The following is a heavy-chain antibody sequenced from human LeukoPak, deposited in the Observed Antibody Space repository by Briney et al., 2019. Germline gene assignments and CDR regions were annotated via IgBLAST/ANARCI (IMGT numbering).Heavy chain of an antibody. CDR3: AKGEGPDDYGYAFDI. Sequence: QPGGSLRLSCAAPGFTFSSDGMHWVRQAQGKGLEWVAVISYDGSNKYYADSVKGRFTISRDNSKNTLYLQMNSLRAEDTAVYYCAKGEGPDDYGYAFDIWGQGTMVTVSS. V-gene: IGHV3-30*18. J-gene: IGHJ3*02. CDR1: GFTFSSDG. CDR2: ISYDGSNK. D-gene: IGHD4-17*01.